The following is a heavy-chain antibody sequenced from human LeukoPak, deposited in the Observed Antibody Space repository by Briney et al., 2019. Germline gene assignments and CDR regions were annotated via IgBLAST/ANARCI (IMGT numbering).Heavy chain of an antibody. V-gene: IGHV3-30*18. CDR1: GFTFSSYG. Sequence: GRSLRLSCAVSGFTFSSYGMHWVRQAPGKGLEWVAVISYDGSNKYYADSVKGRFTISRDNSKNTLYLQMNSLRAEDTAVYYCAKDVSIAAAGSDYWGQGTLVTVSS. D-gene: IGHD6-13*01. CDR3: AKDVSIAAAGSDY. J-gene: IGHJ4*02. CDR2: ISYDGSNK.